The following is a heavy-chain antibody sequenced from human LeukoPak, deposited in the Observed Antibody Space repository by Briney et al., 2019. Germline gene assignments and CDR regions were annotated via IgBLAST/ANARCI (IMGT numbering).Heavy chain of an antibody. Sequence: GGSLRLSCAASGFTFSSYAMSWVRQAPGKGLEGGSAISGSGGSTYYADSVKGRFTISRDNSKNTLYLQMTSLRAEDTAVYYCAKGSPDYYGSGRPGWFDPWGQRTLVTVSS. V-gene: IGHV3-23*01. J-gene: IGHJ5*02. CDR1: GFTFSSYA. D-gene: IGHD3-10*01. CDR3: AKGSPDYYGSGRPGWFDP. CDR2: ISGSGGST.